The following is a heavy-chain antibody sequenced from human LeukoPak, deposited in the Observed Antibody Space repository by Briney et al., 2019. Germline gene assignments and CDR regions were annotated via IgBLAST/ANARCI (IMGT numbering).Heavy chain of an antibody. Sequence: SETLSLTCAVYGGSFSGYYWSWIRQPPGKGLEWIGEINHSGSTNYNPSLKSRVTISVDTSKNQFSLKLSSVTAADTAVYYCARGRKDKNYAIFGVVMSYYYYMDVWGKGTTVTVSS. J-gene: IGHJ6*03. D-gene: IGHD3-3*01. CDR3: ARGRKDKNYAIFGVVMSYYYYMDV. CDR2: INHSGST. CDR1: GGSFSGYY. V-gene: IGHV4-34*01.